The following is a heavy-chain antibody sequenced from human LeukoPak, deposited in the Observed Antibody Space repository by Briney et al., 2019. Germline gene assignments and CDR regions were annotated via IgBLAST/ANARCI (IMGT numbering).Heavy chain of an antibody. Sequence: SETLSLTCTVSGGSISSSGYYWGWIRQPPGKGLEWIGNIYYSGSTYYNPSLKSRVTISVDTSKNQFSLKLSFVTAADTAVYYCARIDSSTYKDYFDYWGQGTLVTVSS. CDR3: ARIDSSTYKDYFDY. CDR2: IYYSGST. CDR1: GGSISSSGYY. J-gene: IGHJ4*02. D-gene: IGHD2/OR15-2a*01. V-gene: IGHV4-39*01.